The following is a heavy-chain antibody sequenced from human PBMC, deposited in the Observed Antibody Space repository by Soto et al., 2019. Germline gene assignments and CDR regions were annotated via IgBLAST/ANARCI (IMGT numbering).Heavy chain of an antibody. V-gene: IGHV3-23*01. D-gene: IGHD3-22*01. J-gene: IGHJ4*02. CDR3: AARSSGYPY. CDR1: GFTLSSDA. CDR2: ISSSGGGT. Sequence: EVQLLESGGGLVQPGGSLRLSCAASGFTLSSDAMSWVRQAPGKGLEWVSLISSSGGGTYYADSVNGRFTISRDSSRNLLYLLMNSLRPEDTATYYCAARSSGYPYWGQGTLVTVSS.